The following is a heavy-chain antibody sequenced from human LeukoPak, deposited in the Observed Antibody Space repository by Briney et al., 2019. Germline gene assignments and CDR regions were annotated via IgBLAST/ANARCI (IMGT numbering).Heavy chain of an antibody. D-gene: IGHD5-12*01. CDR3: ARGRKRGYSGYDLGKGAYYYGMDV. CDR1: GYTFTSYD. Sequence: GASVKVSCKASGYTFTSYDINWVRQATGQGLEWMGWMNPNSGNTGYAQKFQGRVNMTRNTSISTAYMELSSLRSEDTAVYYCARGRKRGYSGYDLGKGAYYYGMDVWGQGTTVTVSS. CDR2: MNPNSGNT. J-gene: IGHJ6*02. V-gene: IGHV1-8*01.